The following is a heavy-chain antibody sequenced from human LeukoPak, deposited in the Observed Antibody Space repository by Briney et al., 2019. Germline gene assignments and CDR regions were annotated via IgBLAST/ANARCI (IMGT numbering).Heavy chain of an antibody. V-gene: IGHV4-31*03. Sequence: PSETLSLTCTVSGGSISSGGYYWSWIRQHPGQGLEWIGYIYYSGSTYYNPSLKSRVTISVDTSKNQFFLKLSSVTAADTAVYYCARVEYSSSLYYYYCFGMDVWGQGTTVTVSS. D-gene: IGHD6-6*01. J-gene: IGHJ6*02. CDR2: IYYSGST. CDR1: GGSISSGGYY. CDR3: ARVEYSSSLYYYYCFGMDV.